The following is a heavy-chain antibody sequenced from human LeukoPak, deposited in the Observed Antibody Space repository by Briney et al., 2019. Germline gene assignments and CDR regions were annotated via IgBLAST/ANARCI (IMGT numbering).Heavy chain of an antibody. V-gene: IGHV1-2*02. Sequence: ASVKVSCKASGYTFTGYYMHWVRQAPGQGLEWMGWLNPKRGGTNYAQKFQGRVTMTRDTSITTAYMELSRLTSDDTAVYYCARDNGMGYYGGSDYFDYWGQGTPVTVSS. CDR3: ARDNGMGYYGGSDYFDY. J-gene: IGHJ4*02. CDR2: LNPKRGGT. D-gene: IGHD1-26*01. CDR1: GYTFTGYY.